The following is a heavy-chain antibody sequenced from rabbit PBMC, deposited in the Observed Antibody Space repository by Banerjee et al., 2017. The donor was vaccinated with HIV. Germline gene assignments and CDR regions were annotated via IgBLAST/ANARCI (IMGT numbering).Heavy chain of an antibody. Sequence: QEQLVESGGGLVQPEGSLKLSCTASGFSFSNKAVMCWVRQAPGKGLEWIACINAVTGKAVYASWAKGRYTFSKTSSTTVTLQMTSLTAADTATYFCARSPNSYDDYGHSANLWGPGTLVTVS. CDR2: INAVTGKA. V-gene: IGHV1S45*01. J-gene: IGHJ4*01. CDR3: ARSPNSYDDYGHSANL. CDR1: GFSFSNKAV. D-gene: IGHD2-1*01.